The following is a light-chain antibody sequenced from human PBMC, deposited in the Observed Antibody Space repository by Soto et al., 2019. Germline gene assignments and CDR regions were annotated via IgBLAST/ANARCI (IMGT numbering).Light chain of an antibody. CDR1: QSVSSY. CDR2: DAS. Sequence: EIVLTQSPATLSLSPWERATLSCRASQSVSSYLAWYQQKPGQAPRLLIYDASNRATGIPARFSGSGSGTDFTLTISSLEPEDFAVYYCQQRSNWRTFGQGTKVDIK. CDR3: QQRSNWRT. J-gene: IGKJ1*01. V-gene: IGKV3-11*01.